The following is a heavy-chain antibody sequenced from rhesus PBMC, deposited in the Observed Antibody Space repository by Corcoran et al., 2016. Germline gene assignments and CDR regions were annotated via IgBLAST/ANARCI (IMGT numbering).Heavy chain of an antibody. V-gene: IGHV4-76*01. J-gene: IGHJ4*01. D-gene: IGHD5-12*01. CDR2: LYGSSGGT. CDR3: ARRGYSYNYFDY. CDR1: GGSISGGYD. Sequence: QVQLQESGPGLVKPSETLSLTCAVSGGSISGGYDWSWIRSPPGKGLEGIGFLYGSSGGTKYNPSRNNRFTISKNTSKNQFSLKLSSVTATETAVYYCARRGYSYNYFDYWGQVVLVTVSS.